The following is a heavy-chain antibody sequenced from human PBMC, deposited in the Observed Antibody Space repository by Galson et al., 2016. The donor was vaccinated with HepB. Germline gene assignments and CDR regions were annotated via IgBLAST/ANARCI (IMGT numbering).Heavy chain of an antibody. CDR3: ARNMLRAAYFDY. J-gene: IGHJ4*02. V-gene: IGHV3-48*02. CDR1: GFTFSSSE. D-gene: IGHD2-15*01. CDR2: ITGSSDFI. Sequence: SLRLSCAASGFTFSSSEMSWPRQAPGKGLEWVSYITGSSDFIKYADSVKGRFTVSRDNAKNSVYLHMNSLRDEDTAVYFCARNMLRAAYFDYWSQGTLVTVSS.